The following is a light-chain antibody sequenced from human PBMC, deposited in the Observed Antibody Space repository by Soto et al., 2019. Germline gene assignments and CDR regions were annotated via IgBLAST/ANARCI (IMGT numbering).Light chain of an antibody. Sequence: QSALTQPACVSGSPGQSITISCTGTSSDVGGYNYVSWYQQHPGKAPKLMIYDVSNRPSGVSNRFSGSKSGNTASLTISGLQAEDEADYYCSSYTNRSLVFGGGTKLTVL. CDR2: DVS. J-gene: IGLJ2*01. V-gene: IGLV2-14*01. CDR3: SSYTNRSLV. CDR1: SSDVGGYNY.